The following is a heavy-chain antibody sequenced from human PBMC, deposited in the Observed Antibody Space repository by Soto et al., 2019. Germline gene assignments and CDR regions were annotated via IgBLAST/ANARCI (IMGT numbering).Heavy chain of an antibody. J-gene: IGHJ5*01. V-gene: IGHV3-74*01. CDR2: LNSDGTSA. CDR1: GFTFSSDW. Sequence: EVQLVESGGGLVQPGGSLRLSCAGSGFTFSSDWMHWVRQDPGKGLVWVSRLNSDGTSASYADAVKGRFTISRDNAKNTLFLHMNSLTAEDTALYYCARAPFGWYGFDSWGQGTVVNVSS. CDR3: ARAPFGWYGFDS. D-gene: IGHD6-19*01.